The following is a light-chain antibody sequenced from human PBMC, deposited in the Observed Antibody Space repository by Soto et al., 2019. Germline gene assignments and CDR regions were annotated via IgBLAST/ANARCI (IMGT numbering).Light chain of an antibody. Sequence: ALTQPASLSGSPGQSITISCTGTSSDVGGYNYVSWYQQHPGKAPKLMIYDVSNRPSGVSNRFSGSKSGNTASLTISGLQAEDEADYYCSSYRASSTTHYVFGTGTKVTVL. CDR2: DVS. J-gene: IGLJ1*01. CDR3: SSYRASSTTHYV. V-gene: IGLV2-14*03. CDR1: SSDVGGYNY.